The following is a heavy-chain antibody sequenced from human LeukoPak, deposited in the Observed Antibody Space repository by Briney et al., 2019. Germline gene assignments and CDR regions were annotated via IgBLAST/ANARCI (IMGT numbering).Heavy chain of an antibody. CDR1: GFTFSSYT. J-gene: IGHJ3*02. V-gene: IGHV3-23*01. CDR3: AKVPLDDDSTALAFDI. D-gene: IGHD3-22*01. CDR2: ISSSGGST. Sequence: GGSLRLSCAASGFTFSSYTMSWVRQAPGKGLEWVSAISSSGGSTYYADSVKGRFTISRDNSKNTLYLQMNSLRAEDTAVYYFAKVPLDDDSTALAFDIAGEGTMVTVSS.